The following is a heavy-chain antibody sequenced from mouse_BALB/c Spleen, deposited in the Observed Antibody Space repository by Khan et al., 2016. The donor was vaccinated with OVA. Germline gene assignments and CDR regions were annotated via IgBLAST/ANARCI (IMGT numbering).Heavy chain of an antibody. Sequence: EVQLQESGAELVKSGASVKLSCTASGHTITDTYMHWLKQRPEQGLEWIGRIDPPNGNTKYDPKFKGKATITVDTSSNTAYLQLSSLTAEDTAVYWGAKMAGKWGQGTTVTVSS. CDR2: IDPPNGNT. V-gene: IGHV14-3*02. J-gene: IGHJ2*01. CDR3: AKMAGK. CDR1: GHTITDTY.